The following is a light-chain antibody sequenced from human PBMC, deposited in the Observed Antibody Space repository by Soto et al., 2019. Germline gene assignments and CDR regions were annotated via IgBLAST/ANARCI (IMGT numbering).Light chain of an antibody. Sequence: HSALTQPRSVSGSPGQSVTISCTGTSSDVGGYNYVSWYQQHPGKAPKFMIYDVSKRPSGVPDRFSGSKSGNTASLTISGLQAEDEADYYCCSYSGSYTVYVFGTGTKVTVL. CDR1: SSDVGGYNY. CDR3: CSYSGSYTVYV. J-gene: IGLJ1*01. CDR2: DVS. V-gene: IGLV2-11*01.